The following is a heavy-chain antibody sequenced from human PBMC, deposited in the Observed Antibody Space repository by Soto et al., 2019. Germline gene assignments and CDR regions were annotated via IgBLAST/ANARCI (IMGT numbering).Heavy chain of an antibody. J-gene: IGHJ6*02. V-gene: IGHV1-69*01. D-gene: IGHD3-10*01. CDR2: IVPIYGTR. CDR3: ARDLNYYGSGSHYYYGMGV. CDR1: GGTFSRYA. Sequence: QVQLVQSGAEVKKPGSSVKVSCKASGGTFSRYAFSWVRQAPGQGLEWMGGIVPIYGTRGFAQKFQGRLTITADEPTKTAYMELNSVRSEDTAVYFGARDLNYYGSGSHYYYGMGVWGQGTTVTV.